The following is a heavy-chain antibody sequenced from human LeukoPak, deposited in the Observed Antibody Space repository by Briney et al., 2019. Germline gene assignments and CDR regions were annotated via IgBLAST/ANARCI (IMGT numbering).Heavy chain of an antibody. V-gene: IGHV4-61*02. CDR3: ARGRDGYNFLNRGEYYYFDY. D-gene: IGHD5-24*01. J-gene: IGHJ4*02. Sequence: SETLSLTCTVSGGSISSGSYYWSWIRQPAGKGLEWIGRFYTSGSTNYNPSLKSRITISVDTSKNQFSLKLNSVTAADTAVYYCARGRDGYNFLNRGEYYYFDYWGQGTLVTVSS. CDR2: FYTSGST. CDR1: GGSISSGSYY.